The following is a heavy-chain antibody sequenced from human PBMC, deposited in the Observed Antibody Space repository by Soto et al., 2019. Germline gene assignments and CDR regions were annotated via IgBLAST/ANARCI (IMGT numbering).Heavy chain of an antibody. Sequence: ASVKVSCKASGYTFTSYGISWVRQAPGQGLEWMGWISAYNGNTNYAQKLQGRVTMTTDTSTSTAYMELRSLRSDDTAVYYCARDGALSISAADDFDYWGQGTLVTVSS. CDR1: GYTFTSYG. CDR2: ISAYNGNT. CDR3: ARDGALSISAADDFDY. V-gene: IGHV1-18*01. J-gene: IGHJ4*02. D-gene: IGHD6-25*01.